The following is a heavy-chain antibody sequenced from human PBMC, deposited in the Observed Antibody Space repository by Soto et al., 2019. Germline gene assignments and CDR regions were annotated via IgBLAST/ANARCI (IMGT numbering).Heavy chain of an antibody. CDR2: IYHSGTT. D-gene: IGHD3-22*01. V-gene: IGHV4-31*03. J-gene: IGHJ4*02. CDR1: GGSISSGGYY. Sequence: QVHLQESGPGLVKPSQTLSLTCTVSGGSISSGGYYWSWIRQHPGKGLEWIGYIYHSGTTYYNPSLKSRVTISVDTSKNQFSLKLSSVTAADTAVYYCASNYYDSSGYYYIYSWGQGTLVTVSS. CDR3: ASNYYDSSGYYYIYS.